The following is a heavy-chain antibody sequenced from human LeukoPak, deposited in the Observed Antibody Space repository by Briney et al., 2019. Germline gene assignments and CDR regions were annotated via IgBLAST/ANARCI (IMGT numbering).Heavy chain of an antibody. CDR3: ARGSYTSTYSFDY. J-gene: IGHJ4*02. CDR1: GVSISTSYY. CDR2: IYYSGST. Sequence: SETLSLTCTVSGVSISTSYYWGWIRQPPGKGLEWIGSIYYSGSTYYNPSLKSRVTISVDTSKNQFSLKLSSVTAADTAVYYCARGSYTSTYSFDYWGQGTLVTVSS. D-gene: IGHD6-13*01. V-gene: IGHV4-39*01.